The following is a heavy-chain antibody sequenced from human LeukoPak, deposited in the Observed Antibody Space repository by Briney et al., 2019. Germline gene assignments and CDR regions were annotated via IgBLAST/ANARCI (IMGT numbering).Heavy chain of an antibody. CDR1: GYTFTRYD. J-gene: IGHJ2*01. CDR3: ARVHYGSGTFYKPYWYFDL. Sequence: ASVKVSCKASGYTFTRYDMHWVRQAPGQGREWMGWINPNSGGTKYAQKFQGRVTMTRVTSISTAYMELSRLRSDDTAMYYCARVHYGSGTFYKPYWYFDLWGRGTLVTVSS. CDR2: INPNSGGT. D-gene: IGHD3-10*01. V-gene: IGHV1-2*02.